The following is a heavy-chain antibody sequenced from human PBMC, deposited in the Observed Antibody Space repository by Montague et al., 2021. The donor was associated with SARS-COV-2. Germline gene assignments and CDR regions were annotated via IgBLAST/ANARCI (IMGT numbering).Heavy chain of an antibody. V-gene: IGHV4-39*07. CDR3: ARVGRQQLVRLSGMDV. CDR1: GGSISSSSYY. CDR2: IYYSGST. D-gene: IGHD6-13*01. J-gene: IGHJ6*02. Sequence: SETLSLTCTVSGGSISSSSYYWGWIRQPPGKGLEWIGSIYYSGSTYYNPSLKSRVTMSVDTSKNQFSLKLSSVTAADTAVYYCARVGRQQLVRLSGMDVWGQGTKVTVSS.